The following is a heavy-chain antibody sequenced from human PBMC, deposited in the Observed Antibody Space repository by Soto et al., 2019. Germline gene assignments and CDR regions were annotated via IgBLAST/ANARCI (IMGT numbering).Heavy chain of an antibody. D-gene: IGHD1-26*01. CDR3: ARDLSTARSYPVL. V-gene: IGHV3-30-3*01. CDR1: GFTFNSYA. Sequence: GGSLRLSCAVSGFTFNSYAMHWVRQAPGKGLEWVGLISYDGSNKYYADSVKGRFTISRDNSKNTLYLQMNSLRAEDTAVYYCARDLSTARSYPVLWGQGTLVTVSS. CDR2: ISYDGSNK. J-gene: IGHJ4*02.